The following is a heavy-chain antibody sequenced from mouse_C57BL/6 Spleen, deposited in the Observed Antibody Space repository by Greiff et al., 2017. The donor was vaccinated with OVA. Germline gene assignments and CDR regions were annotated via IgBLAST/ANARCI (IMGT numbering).Heavy chain of an antibody. V-gene: IGHV2-2*01. D-gene: IGHD2-12*01. CDR1: GFSLTSYG. Sequence: VMLVESGPGLVQPSQSLSITCTVSGFSLTSYGVHWVRQSPGKGLEWLGVIWSGGSTDYNAAFISRLSISKDNSKSQVFFKMNSLQADDTAIYYCARNSDYSWYFDVWGTGTTVTVSS. J-gene: IGHJ1*03. CDR3: ARNSDYSWYFDV. CDR2: IWSGGST.